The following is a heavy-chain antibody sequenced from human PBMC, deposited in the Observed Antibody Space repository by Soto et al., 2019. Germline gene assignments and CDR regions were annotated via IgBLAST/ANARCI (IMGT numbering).Heavy chain of an antibody. V-gene: IGHV3-23*01. J-gene: IGHJ6*02. CDR1: GFTFSSNA. D-gene: IGHD1-26*01. CDR2: ISGSGSST. Sequence: QSGGSLRLSCADSGFTFSSNAMSWVRQAPGKGLEWVSGISGSGSSTDYADSVKGRFTISRDNSKNTLYLQMNSLRAEDTAVYYCAKTRGPYYHYGMDVWGQGTTVTVSS. CDR3: AKTRGPYYHYGMDV.